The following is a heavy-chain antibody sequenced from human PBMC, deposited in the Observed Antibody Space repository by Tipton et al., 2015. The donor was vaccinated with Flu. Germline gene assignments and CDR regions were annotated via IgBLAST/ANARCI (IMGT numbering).Heavy chain of an antibody. J-gene: IGHJ1*01. D-gene: IGHD1-26*01. CDR3: VRDRGYSFGYGTLQH. V-gene: IGHV3-9*01. CDR1: GFTFDDYP. Sequence: SLRLSCAASGFTFDDYPMHWVRLAPGKGLEWVSGLSWDSGSIGYADSVKGRFTISRDNAQNSLYLQMDSLRVEDTALYYCVRDRGYSFGYGTLQHWGQGILVTVSS. CDR2: LSWDSGSI.